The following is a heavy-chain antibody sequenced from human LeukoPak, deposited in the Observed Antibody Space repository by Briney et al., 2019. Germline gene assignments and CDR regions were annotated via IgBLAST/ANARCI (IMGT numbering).Heavy chain of an antibody. D-gene: IGHD3-3*01. CDR1: GYTFTSYG. Sequence: ASVKVSCKASGYTFTSYGISWVRQAPGQGLEWMGWISAYNGNTNYAQKLQGRVTMTTDTSTSTAYMELRSLRSDDTAVYYCARDYDFWSGYYGRFDCWGQGTLVTVSS. V-gene: IGHV1-18*01. CDR3: ARDYDFWSGYYGRFDC. CDR2: ISAYNGNT. J-gene: IGHJ4*02.